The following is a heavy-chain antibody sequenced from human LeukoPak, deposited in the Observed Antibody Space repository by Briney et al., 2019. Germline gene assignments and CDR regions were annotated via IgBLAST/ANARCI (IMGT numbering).Heavy chain of an antibody. D-gene: IGHD3-22*01. Sequence: PSETLSLTCAVYGGSFSGYYWSWIRQPPGKGLEWIGEINHSGSTNYNPSLKSRVTISVDTSKNQFSLKLSSVTAADTAVYYCARGRAYYYDSSHATFDYWGQGTLVTVSS. V-gene: IGHV4-34*01. CDR2: INHSGST. CDR1: GGSFSGYY. CDR3: ARGRAYYYDSSHATFDY. J-gene: IGHJ4*02.